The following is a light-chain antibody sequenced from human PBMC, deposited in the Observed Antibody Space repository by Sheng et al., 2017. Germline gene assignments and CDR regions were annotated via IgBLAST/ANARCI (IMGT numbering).Light chain of an antibody. Sequence: QSALTQPASVSGSPGQSITISCTGASSDIGGYEYVSWFQQHPGKAPKLLIYDVNYRPSGVSDRFSGFKSGNTASLTISGLQAEDEADYYCSSYTSSFTWVFGGGTKVTVL. J-gene: IGLJ3*02. CDR2: DVN. CDR1: SSDIGGYEY. V-gene: IGLV2-14*03. CDR3: SSYTSSFTWV.